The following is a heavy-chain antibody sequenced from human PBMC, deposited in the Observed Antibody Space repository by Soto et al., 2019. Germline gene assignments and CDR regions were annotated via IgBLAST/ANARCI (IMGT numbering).Heavy chain of an antibody. D-gene: IGHD3-22*01. Sequence: QVQLVQSGAEVKKPGASVKVSCKASGYTFTSSGMSWVRQAPGQGLAWMGWISAHTGSSEYTQRFQVSVTLTMDRSKSTAHSQLRSLRADDPSLYYSARTFFYQARDSLGYTFDAIDIWGPGAQDTGAS. V-gene: IGHV1-18*01. CDR3: ARTFFYQARDSLGYTFDAIDI. J-gene: IGHJ3*02. CDR1: GYTFTSSG. CDR2: ISAHTGSS.